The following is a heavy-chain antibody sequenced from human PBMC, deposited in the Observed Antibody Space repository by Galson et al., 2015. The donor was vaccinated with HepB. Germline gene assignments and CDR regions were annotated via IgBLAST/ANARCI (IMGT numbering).Heavy chain of an antibody. J-gene: IGHJ4*02. V-gene: IGHV7-4-1*02. CDR2: INTNTGNP. D-gene: IGHD2-15*01. CDR1: GYIFTRYA. Sequence: SVKVSCKASGYIFTRYAMSWVRQVPGQGLEWMGWINTNTGNPTYAQGFTGRFVFSLDTSVNTAYLQINSLKAEDTAVYYCARDRGSGSHFFDYWGQGTLVTVSS. CDR3: ARDRGSGSHFFDY.